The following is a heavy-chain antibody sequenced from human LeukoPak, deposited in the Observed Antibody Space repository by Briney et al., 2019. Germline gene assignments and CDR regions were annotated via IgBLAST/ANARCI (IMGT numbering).Heavy chain of an antibody. CDR2: ISSSSSTI. J-gene: IGHJ4*02. CDR3: ARDSRGYCSSTSCSENFDY. V-gene: IGHV3-48*01. D-gene: IGHD2-2*01. Sequence: QIGGSLLLSCAASGFTFSSYSMNWVRPAPGKGLEWVSYISSSSSTIYYADSVKGRFTISRDNAKNSLYLQMNSLRAEDTAVYYCARDSRGYCSSTSCSENFDYWGQGTLVTVSS. CDR1: GFTFSSYS.